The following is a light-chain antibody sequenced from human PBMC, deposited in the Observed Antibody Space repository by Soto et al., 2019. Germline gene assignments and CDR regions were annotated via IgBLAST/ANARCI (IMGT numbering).Light chain of an antibody. J-gene: IGLJ2*01. Sequence: QSVLTQPASVSGSPGQSITISCTGTSSDVGGYNFVSWYQQHPGKAPKLIIYEVTKRPSGVSNRFSGSKSGNTASLTISGLQTEDEADYYCSSYTSTTTLVVFGGGTQLTVL. V-gene: IGLV2-14*01. CDR3: SSYTSTTTLVV. CDR2: EVT. CDR1: SSDVGGYNF.